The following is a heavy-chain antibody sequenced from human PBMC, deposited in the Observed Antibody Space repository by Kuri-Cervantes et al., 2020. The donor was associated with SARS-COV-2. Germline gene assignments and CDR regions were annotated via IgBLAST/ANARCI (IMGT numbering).Heavy chain of an antibody. CDR1: GGSISSYY. CDR2: IYYSGST. J-gene: IGHJ6*02. D-gene: IGHD2-2*02. V-gene: IGHV4-59*12. CDR3: VRRYCSSTSCYTDYGMDV. Sequence: SETLSLTCTVSGGSISSYYWSWIRQPPGKGLEWIGYIYYSGSTNYNPSLKSRVTISVDTSKNQFSLKLSSVTAADTAVYYCVRRYCSSTSCYTDYGMDVWGQGTTVTVSS.